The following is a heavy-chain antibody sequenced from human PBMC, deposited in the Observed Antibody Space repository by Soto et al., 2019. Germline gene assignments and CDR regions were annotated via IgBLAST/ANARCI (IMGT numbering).Heavy chain of an antibody. CDR1: GFTFSSYG. J-gene: IGHJ4*02. Sequence: GGSLRLSCAASGFTFSSYGMHWVRQAPGKGLEWVAVISYDGSNKYYADSVKGRFTISRDNSKNTLYLQMNSLRAEDTAVYYCAKVYSGYSSGWYYFDYRGQGTLVTVSS. D-gene: IGHD6-19*01. V-gene: IGHV3-30*18. CDR3: AKVYSGYSSGWYYFDY. CDR2: ISYDGSNK.